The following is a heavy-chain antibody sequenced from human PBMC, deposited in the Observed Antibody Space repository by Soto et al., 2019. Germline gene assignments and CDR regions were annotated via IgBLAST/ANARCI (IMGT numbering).Heavy chain of an antibody. CDR1: GYTFTDYY. CDR2: IKPTNGGT. V-gene: IGHV1-2*02. CDR3: ARDSCTADACYSGVYFDP. Sequence: GAPVKVSSKASGYTFTDYYMYWVRQAPGQGIEWMGSIKPTNGGTNYAQKFQGRVTMTSDTSISTAYMELSRLKSDDTAVYYCARDSCTADACYSGVYFDPQRQGPLFAVSS. J-gene: IGHJ5*02. D-gene: IGHD2-15*01.